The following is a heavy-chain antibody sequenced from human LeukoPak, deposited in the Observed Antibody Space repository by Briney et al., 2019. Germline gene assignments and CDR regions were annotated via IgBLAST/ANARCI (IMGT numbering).Heavy chain of an antibody. Sequence: PGGSLRLSCAASGFSFNIYAMNWVRQASGKGLEWVSTISGSGSSTYYADSVKGRFTISRDNSKNTLYLQMNSLRAEHTAVYFCAKDQHGYDKPIDYWGQGTLVTVSS. CDR1: GFSFNIYA. D-gene: IGHD5-12*01. J-gene: IGHJ4*02. V-gene: IGHV3-23*01. CDR2: ISGSGSST. CDR3: AKDQHGYDKPIDY.